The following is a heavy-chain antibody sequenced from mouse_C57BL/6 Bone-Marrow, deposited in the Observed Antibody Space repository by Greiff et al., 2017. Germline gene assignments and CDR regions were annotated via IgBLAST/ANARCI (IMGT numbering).Heavy chain of an antibody. CDR3: TRALFITTVVGYFDY. D-gene: IGHD1-1*01. CDR1: GFNIKDDY. V-gene: IGHV14-4*01. J-gene: IGHJ2*01. CDR2: IDPENGDT. Sequence: EVQLQQSGAELVRPGASVKLSCTASGFNIKDDYMHWVKQRPEQGLEWIGWIDPENGDTEYASKFQGKATITADTSSNTAYLQLSSLTSEDTAVYYCTRALFITTVVGYFDYWGQGTTLTVSS.